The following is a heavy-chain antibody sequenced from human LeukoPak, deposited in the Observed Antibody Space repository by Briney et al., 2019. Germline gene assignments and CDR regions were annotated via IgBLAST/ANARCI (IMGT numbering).Heavy chain of an antibody. CDR2: ISIGGNT. D-gene: IGHD6-19*01. CDR1: GFTFDDYG. V-gene: IGHV3-23*01. CDR3: ARIVQWPKGFDH. J-gene: IGHJ4*02. Sequence: GGSLRLSCAASGFTFDDYGMSWVRQAPGKGLEWVSAISIGGNTFYADSVKGRFTISRDNSKNTLYLQMSSLRAEDTAAYYCARIVQWPKGFDHWGQGTLVTVSS.